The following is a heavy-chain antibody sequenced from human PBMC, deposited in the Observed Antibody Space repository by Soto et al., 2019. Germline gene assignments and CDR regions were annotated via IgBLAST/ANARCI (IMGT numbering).Heavy chain of an antibody. CDR1: GFTFGGHT. D-gene: IGHD3-10*01. CDR3: ARCMGFDGSGYAFFDS. J-gene: IGHJ4*02. Sequence: EVQLVESGGGLVKPGGSLRLSCAASGFTFGGHTINWVRQAPGKGLEWVSSVSRSSSYIYYADSVKGRFTVSRDDAEKSLYLQMNSLRAEDTAIYYCARCMGFDGSGYAFFDSWGQGTQVTVSS. CDR2: VSRSSSYI. V-gene: IGHV3-21*01.